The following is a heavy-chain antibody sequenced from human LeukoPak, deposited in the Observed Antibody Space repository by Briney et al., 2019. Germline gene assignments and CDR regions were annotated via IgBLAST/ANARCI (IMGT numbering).Heavy chain of an antibody. CDR1: GGSISSGGYY. V-gene: IGHV4-31*03. J-gene: IGHJ4*02. CDR3: ASLYDCSGYRDY. CDR2: IYYSGST. Sequence: PSQTLSLTCTVSGGSISSGGYYWSWIRQHPGKGLEWIGYIYYSGSTYYNPSLKSRVTISVDTSKNQFSLKLSSVTAADTAVYYCASLYDCSGYRDYWGQGTLVTVSS. D-gene: IGHD3-22*01.